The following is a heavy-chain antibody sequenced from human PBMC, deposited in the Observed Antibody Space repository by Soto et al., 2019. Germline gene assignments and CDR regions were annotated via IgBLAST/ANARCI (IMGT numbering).Heavy chain of an antibody. J-gene: IGHJ6*01. CDR2: IYYSGST. D-gene: IGHD3-10*01. CDR3: ARTKLLWFGELLSQSYYCYVIDF. V-gene: IGHV4-59*08. Sequence: SETLSLTCTVSGGSISSYYWSWIRQPPWKGLELIGYIYYSGSTNYNPSLTSRVTISVDTSKNQFSLKLSSVTAADTAVYYCARTKLLWFGELLSQSYYCYVIDFWGQGTTVTVSS. CDR1: GGSISSYY.